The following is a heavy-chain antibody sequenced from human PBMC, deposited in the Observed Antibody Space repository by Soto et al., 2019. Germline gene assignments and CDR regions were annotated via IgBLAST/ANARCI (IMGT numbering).Heavy chain of an antibody. D-gene: IGHD1-1*01. V-gene: IGHV3-33*01. CDR3: VRGDNWNDDAPDY. CDR1: GFMFSNHG. Sequence: PGGSLRLSCAASGFMFSNHGMHWVRQAPGKGLEWVAVIWSDGNNRYYADSVKGRFTISRDNSKNTLYLQMNSLRAEDTAVYYCVRGDNWNDDAPDYWGQGTLVTVSS. J-gene: IGHJ4*02. CDR2: IWSDGNNR.